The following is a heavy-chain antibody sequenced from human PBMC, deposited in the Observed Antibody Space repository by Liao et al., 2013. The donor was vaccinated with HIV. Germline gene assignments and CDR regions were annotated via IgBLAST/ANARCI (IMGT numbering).Heavy chain of an antibody. CDR2: IYSSGTT. CDR1: GGSISGYY. CDR3: ARDKPQEVTYYYYYMDV. J-gene: IGHJ6*03. D-gene: IGHD2-21*02. Sequence: QLQLLGSGPGLVKPSETLSLTCTVSGGSISGYYWSWVRQSADKGLEWIGHIYSSGTTNYNPSLKSRVTMSVDTSKNQFSLKLSSVTAADTAVYYCARDKPQEVTYYYYYMDVWGKGTTVTVSS. V-gene: IGHV4-4*07.